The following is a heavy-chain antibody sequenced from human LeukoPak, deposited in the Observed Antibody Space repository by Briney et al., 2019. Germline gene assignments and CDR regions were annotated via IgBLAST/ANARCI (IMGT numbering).Heavy chain of an antibody. CDR2: INTNTGNP. Sequence: GASVKVSCKASGYTFTSYAMNWVRQAPGQGLEWMGWINTNTGNPTYAQGFTGRFVFSLDTSVSTAYLQISSLKAEDTAVYYCARPPTHDLEVVVTGGYWGQGTLVTVSS. D-gene: IGHD3-22*01. CDR1: GYTFTSYA. V-gene: IGHV7-4-1*02. CDR3: ARPPTHDLEVVVTGGY. J-gene: IGHJ4*02.